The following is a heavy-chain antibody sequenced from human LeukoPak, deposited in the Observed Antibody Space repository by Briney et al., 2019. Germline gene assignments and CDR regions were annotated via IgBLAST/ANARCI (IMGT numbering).Heavy chain of an antibody. Sequence: SQTLSLTCAISGDSVSSNSAAWNWIRQSPSRGLEWLGRTYYRSKWYNDYAVSVKSRITINPDTSKNQFSLQLNSVTPEDTAVYYCARGTSYQYYYYYYYMGVWGKGTTVTVSS. CDR1: GDSVSSNSAA. D-gene: IGHD1-26*01. J-gene: IGHJ6*03. V-gene: IGHV6-1*01. CDR3: ARGTSYQYYYYYYYMGV. CDR2: TYYRSKWYN.